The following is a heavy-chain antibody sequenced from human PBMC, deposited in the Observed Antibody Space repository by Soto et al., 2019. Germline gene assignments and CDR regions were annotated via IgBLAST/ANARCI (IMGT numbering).Heavy chain of an antibody. Sequence: QVQLVESGGGVVQPGRSLRLSCAASGFSFSSYSMHWVRQAPGKGLEWVAVVSFDGSNKYYANSVKDRLTVSRDNSKNTMYVQMNSLKPEDTAVYYCGRDRRFGNGYNLGFDYWGQGTLVTVSS. CDR1: GFSFSSYS. CDR3: GRDRRFGNGYNLGFDY. J-gene: IGHJ4*02. D-gene: IGHD1-1*01. CDR2: VSFDGSNK. V-gene: IGHV3-30-3*01.